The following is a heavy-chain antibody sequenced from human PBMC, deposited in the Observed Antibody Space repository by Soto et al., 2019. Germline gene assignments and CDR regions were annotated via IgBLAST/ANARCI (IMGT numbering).Heavy chain of an antibody. D-gene: IGHD5-18*01. Sequence: EVQLVESGGGLVQPGGSLRLSCAASGFTVSSNYMSWVRQAPGKGLEWVSVIYSGGSTYYADSVKGRFTISRDNSKNSLYLQMNSMTAEDTAVYYCARDQDTAINQSTHDYYCYGMDVWGQGTTVTVSS. CDR1: GFTVSSNY. CDR3: ARDQDTAINQSTHDYYCYGMDV. CDR2: IYSGGST. V-gene: IGHV3-66*01. J-gene: IGHJ6*02.